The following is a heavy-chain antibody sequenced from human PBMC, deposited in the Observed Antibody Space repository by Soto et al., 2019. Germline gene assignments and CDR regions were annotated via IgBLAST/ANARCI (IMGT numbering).Heavy chain of an antibody. J-gene: IGHJ4*02. CDR1: GFTFSSYG. CDR3: AKDSQQGIAAAGDFDY. V-gene: IGHV3-30*18. Sequence: QVQLVESGGGVVQPGRSLRLSCAASGFTFSSYGMHWVRQAPGKGLEWVAVISYDGSNKYYADSVKGRFTISRDNSKNTLYLQMNSLRADDTAVYYCAKDSQQGIAAAGDFDYWGQGTLVTVSS. CDR2: ISYDGSNK. D-gene: IGHD6-13*01.